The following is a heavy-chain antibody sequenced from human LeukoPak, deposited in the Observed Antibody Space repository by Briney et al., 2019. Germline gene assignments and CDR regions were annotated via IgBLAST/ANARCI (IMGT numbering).Heavy chain of an antibody. J-gene: IGHJ5*02. D-gene: IGHD6-19*01. V-gene: IGHV1-8*01. CDR1: GYTFTSYD. Sequence: GASVKVFCKASGYTFTSYDINWVRQAPGQGLEWMGWMNPNSGNTGYAQKFQGRVTMTRNTSISTAYMELSSLRSEDTAVYYCARDRLISGWNGAVSGFDPWGQGTLVTVSS. CDR3: ARDRLISGWNGAVSGFDP. CDR2: MNPNSGNT.